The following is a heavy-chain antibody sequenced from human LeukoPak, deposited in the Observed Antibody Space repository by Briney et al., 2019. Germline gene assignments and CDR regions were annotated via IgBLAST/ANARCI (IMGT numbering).Heavy chain of an antibody. J-gene: IGHJ4*02. CDR3: ARTVSYGDPMFWDY. D-gene: IGHD4-17*01. CDR1: GYTFTSYG. CDR2: ISPYNGNT. V-gene: IGHV1-18*01. Sequence: GPVKVSCKASGYTFTSYGISWVRQAPGQGLEWMGWISPYNGNTHYAQKLQGRVTMTTDTSTSTAYMELRSLRSDDTAVYYCARTVSYGDPMFWDYWGQGTLVTVSS.